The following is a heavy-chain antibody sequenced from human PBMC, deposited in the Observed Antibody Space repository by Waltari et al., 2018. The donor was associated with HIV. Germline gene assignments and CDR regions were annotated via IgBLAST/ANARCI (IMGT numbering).Heavy chain of an antibody. D-gene: IGHD6-19*01. CDR3: ARDLSEGAVASFDY. CDR2: IYHSGST. V-gene: IGHV4-38-2*02. Sequence: LVKPSETLSLTCTVSGYSISSGYYWGWIRQPPGKGLEWIGSIYHSGSTYYNPSLKSRVTISVDTSKNQFSLKLSSVTAADTAVYYCARDLSEGAVASFDYWGQGTLVTVSS. CDR1: GYSISSGYY. J-gene: IGHJ4*02.